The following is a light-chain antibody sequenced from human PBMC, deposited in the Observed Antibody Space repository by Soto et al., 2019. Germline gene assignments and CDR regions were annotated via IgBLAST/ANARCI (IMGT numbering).Light chain of an antibody. CDR3: QQLDSYPIS. CDR1: QGISSY. V-gene: IGKV1-9*01. CDR2: AAS. Sequence: DIQLTQSPSFLSASVGDRVTITCRASQGISSYLVWYQQKPGKAPKLLIYAASTLQSGVPSRFGGNGSGTEFTLTISSLQPEDFATYYCQQLDSYPISFGQGTRLEIK. J-gene: IGKJ5*01.